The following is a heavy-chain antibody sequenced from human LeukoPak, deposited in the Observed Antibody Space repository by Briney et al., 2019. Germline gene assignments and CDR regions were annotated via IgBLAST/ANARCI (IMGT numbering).Heavy chain of an antibody. CDR1: GFTFSSYW. CDR3: ARYFLGQLWYYYMDV. Sequence: GGSLRLSCAASGFTFSSYWMSWVRQAPGKGLEWVANIKQDGSEKYYVDSVKGRFTISRDNAKNSLYLQMNSLRAEDTAVYYCARYFLGQLWYYYMDVWGKGTTVTVSS. D-gene: IGHD5-18*01. V-gene: IGHV3-7*01. CDR2: IKQDGSEK. J-gene: IGHJ6*03.